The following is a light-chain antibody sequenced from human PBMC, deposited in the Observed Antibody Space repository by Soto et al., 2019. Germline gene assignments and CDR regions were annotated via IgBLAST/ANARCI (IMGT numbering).Light chain of an antibody. CDR1: SSDVGGYNY. Sequence: QSALTQPASVSGSPGPSITLSCTGTSSDVGGYNYVSWYQQHPGKAPKLMIYDVSNRPSGVSNRFSGSKSGNTASLTISGLQAEDEADYYCSSYTSSSTSWVFGGGTQLTVL. V-gene: IGLV2-14*01. CDR2: DVS. CDR3: SSYTSSSTSWV. J-gene: IGLJ3*02.